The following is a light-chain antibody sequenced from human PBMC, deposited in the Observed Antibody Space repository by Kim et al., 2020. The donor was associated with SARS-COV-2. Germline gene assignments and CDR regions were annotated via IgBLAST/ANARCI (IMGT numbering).Light chain of an antibody. J-gene: IGLJ2*01. Sequence: SYELTQPPSVSVSPGQTASITCSGERLGNKYVCWYQKKPAQSPVAVMYQDERRPSGIPERFPGPHSGHPATLTITGTQAMDEAYHYCQVWERTTTVFGGG. CDR3: QVWERTTTV. V-gene: IGLV3-1*01. CDR1: RLGNKY. CDR2: QDE.